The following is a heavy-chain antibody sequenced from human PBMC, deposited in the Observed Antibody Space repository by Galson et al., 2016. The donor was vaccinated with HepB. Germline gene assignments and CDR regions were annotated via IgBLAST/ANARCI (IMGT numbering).Heavy chain of an antibody. D-gene: IGHD4-17*01. J-gene: IGHJ6*02. V-gene: IGHV3-21*01. CDR1: GFTFSRYT. Sequence: SLRLSCAASGFTFSRYTMNWVRQAPGKGLEWVSSLSSNSAYIYYADSMRGRFTISRDNAKNTLDLHMNSLRVEDTAVYYCVREDYGDDPVYYYYYGMDVWGQGTTVSVSS. CDR3: VREDYGDDPVYYYYYGMDV. CDR2: LSSNSAYI.